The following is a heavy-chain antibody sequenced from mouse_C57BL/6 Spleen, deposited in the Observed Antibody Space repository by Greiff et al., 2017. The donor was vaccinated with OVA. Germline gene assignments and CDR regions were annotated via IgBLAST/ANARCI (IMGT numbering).Heavy chain of an antibody. Sequence: EVQLQQSGAELVKPGASVKLSCTASGFNIKDYYMPWVKQRTEQGLEWIGRIDPEDGETKYAPKFQGKATITADTSSNTAYLQLSSLTSEDTAVYYCASGKFGGGVAYWGQGTLVTVSA. CDR3: ASGKFGGGVAY. CDR1: GFNIKDYY. D-gene: IGHD4-1*01. J-gene: IGHJ3*01. CDR2: IDPEDGET. V-gene: IGHV14-2*01.